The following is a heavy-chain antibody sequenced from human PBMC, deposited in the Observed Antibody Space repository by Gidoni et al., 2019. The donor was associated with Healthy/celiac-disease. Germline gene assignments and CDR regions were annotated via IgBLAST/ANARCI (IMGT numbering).Heavy chain of an antibody. CDR3: ARGGGRDGYNSHLLEDFHH. CDR2: MLPIFGTG. J-gene: IGHJ1*01. D-gene: IGHD2-15*01. V-gene: IGHV1-69*01. CDR1: GCPFSRYA. Sequence: QLKLVQSGAEVKKPGSSLKVPCKASGCPFSRYALSRVRQAPGQGLEWMGGMLPIFGTGNYSKKCQGRVTITADESTSTAYMELSSLRSEETSVYYCARGGGRDGYNSHLLEDFHHWGQGTMVTVSS.